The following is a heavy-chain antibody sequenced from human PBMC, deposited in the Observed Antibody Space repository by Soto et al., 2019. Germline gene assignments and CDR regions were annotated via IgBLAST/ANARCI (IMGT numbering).Heavy chain of an antibody. J-gene: IGHJ4*02. D-gene: IGHD3-22*01. V-gene: IGHV1-18*04. CDR1: GYTFTSYG. Sequence: GASVKVSCQASGYTFTSYGISWVRQAPGQGLEWMGWISAYNGNTNYAQKLQGRVTMTTDTSTSTAYMELRSLRSDDTAVYYCARASDYYDISGYYFEPYYFDYWGQGTLVTVPS. CDR2: ISAYNGNT. CDR3: ARASDYYDISGYYFEPYYFDY.